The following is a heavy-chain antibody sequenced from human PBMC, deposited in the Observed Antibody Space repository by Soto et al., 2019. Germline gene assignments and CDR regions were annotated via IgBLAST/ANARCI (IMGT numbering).Heavy chain of an antibody. V-gene: IGHV3-9*01. CDR1: GFTFDDYA. CDR2: ISWNSGSI. J-gene: IGHJ3*02. CDR3: AKDPRPYQLLWDDAFDI. D-gene: IGHD2-2*01. Sequence: GGSLRLSCAASGFTFDDYAMHWVRQAPGKGLEWVSGISWNSGSIGYADSVKGRFTISRDNAKNSLYLQMNSLRAEDTALYYCAKDPRPYQLLWDDAFDIWGQGTMVTVSS.